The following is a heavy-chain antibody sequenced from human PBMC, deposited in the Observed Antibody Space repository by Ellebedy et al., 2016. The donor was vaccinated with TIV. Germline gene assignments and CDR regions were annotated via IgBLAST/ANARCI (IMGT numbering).Heavy chain of an antibody. D-gene: IGHD1-26*01. CDR1: GGSTSSTVW. CDR3: AGGHTGSFGLHS. V-gene: IGHV4-4*02. J-gene: IGHJ5*02. CDR2: IFHSGTT. Sequence: MPSETLSLTCAVPGGSTSSTVWWTWVRRPPGKGLEWRGEIFHSGTTSYTPSLKSRVTISLDKSKNQFSLNLTSVTAADTAVYYCAGGHTGSFGLHSWGQGTLVTVSS.